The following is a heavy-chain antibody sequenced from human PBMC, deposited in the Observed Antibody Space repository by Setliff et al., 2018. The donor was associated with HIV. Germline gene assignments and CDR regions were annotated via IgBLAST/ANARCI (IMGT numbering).Heavy chain of an antibody. J-gene: IGHJ4*02. V-gene: IGHV4-39*01. Sequence: SETLSLTCTVSGGSISSSSYYWGWIRQPPGKGLEWIGSIYYSGSTYYNPSLKSRVTISVDTSKNQFSLNLTSVTAADTAVYYCARRPYYFDYWGQGTLVTVSS. CDR1: GGSISSSSYY. CDR3: ARRPYYFDY. CDR2: IYYSGST.